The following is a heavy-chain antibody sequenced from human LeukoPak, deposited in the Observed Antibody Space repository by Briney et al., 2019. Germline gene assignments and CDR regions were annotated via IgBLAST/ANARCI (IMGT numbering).Heavy chain of an antibody. CDR3: AREEPATGLDY. CDR1: GGSISSYY. V-gene: IGHV4-4*07. D-gene: IGHD6-13*01. Sequence: SETLSLTCTVSGGSISSYYRSWIRQPAGKGLEWIGRIYTSGSTNYNPSLKSRVTISVDASKNQFSLKLSSVTAADTAVYYCAREEPATGLDYWGQGTLVTVSS. J-gene: IGHJ4*02. CDR2: IYTSGST.